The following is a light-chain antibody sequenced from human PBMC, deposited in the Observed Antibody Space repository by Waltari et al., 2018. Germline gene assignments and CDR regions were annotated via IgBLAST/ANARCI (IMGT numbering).Light chain of an antibody. CDR1: SSDVGPYNY. CDR2: VVS. V-gene: IGLV2-14*03. Sequence: QSALTQPASVSGSPGQSITISCTGTSSDVGPYNYASLFQQYPGKAPNVLIYVVSNRPSGVSDRFAGSKSGNPASLPISGLQAEDEADYYCSSYTSSNTLVFGGGTKLTVL. CDR3: SSYTSSNTLV. J-gene: IGLJ2*01.